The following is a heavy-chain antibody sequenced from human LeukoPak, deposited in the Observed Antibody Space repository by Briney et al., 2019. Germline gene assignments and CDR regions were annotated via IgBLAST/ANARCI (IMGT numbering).Heavy chain of an antibody. CDR3: ARFKRAGGWSYFDY. V-gene: IGHV4-59*01. Sequence: PSETLSLTCAVYGDSISTYYWSWIRKPPGKGLEWIGHIYNSGNTNYSPSLKSRVTISVDTSKNLFSLKLRSVTAADTAVYYCARFKRAGGWSYFDYWGQGTLVTVSS. CDR1: GDSISTYY. CDR2: IYNSGNT. J-gene: IGHJ4*02. D-gene: IGHD6-19*01.